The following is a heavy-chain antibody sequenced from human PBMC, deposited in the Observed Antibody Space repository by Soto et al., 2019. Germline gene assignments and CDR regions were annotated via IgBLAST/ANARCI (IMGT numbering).Heavy chain of an antibody. V-gene: IGHV4-59*08. CDR2: IYYSGST. J-gene: IGHJ4*02. CDR3: ARRYGYSFDY. Sequence: SETLSHTSPFSGFSISSYYWSWIRQPPGKGLEWIGYIYYSGSTNYNPSLKSRVTISVDTSKNQFSLKLSSVTAADTAVYYCARRYGYSFDYWGQGTLVTV. D-gene: IGHD1-1*01. CDR1: GFSISSYY.